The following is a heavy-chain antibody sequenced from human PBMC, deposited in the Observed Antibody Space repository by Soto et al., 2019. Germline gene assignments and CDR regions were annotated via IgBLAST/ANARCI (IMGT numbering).Heavy chain of an antibody. CDR2: ISANNGNT. V-gene: IGHV1-18*01. CDR1: GYTFTSYG. D-gene: IGHD1-26*01. Sequence: QVQLVQSGAEVKKPGASVKVSCKASGYTFTSYGISWVRQAPGQGLEWMGWISANNGNTNYAQKLQGRVTMTTDTSTSTGYMELRSLTSDDTAVYYCASVRGSYALDSWGQGPLVTVSS. CDR3: ASVRGSYALDS. J-gene: IGHJ4*02.